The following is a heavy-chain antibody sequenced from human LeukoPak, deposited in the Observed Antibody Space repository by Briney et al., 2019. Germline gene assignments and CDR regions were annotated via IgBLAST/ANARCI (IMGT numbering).Heavy chain of an antibody. V-gene: IGHV3-48*04. CDR1: GFTFSSYS. CDR2: ISSSSSTI. Sequence: GGSLRLSCAASGFTFSSYSMNWVRQAPGKGLEWVSYISSSSSTIYYADSVKGRFTISRDNAKNSLYLQMNSLRAEDTAVYYCAKDPSQQLGPWSAFDIWGQGTMVTVSS. D-gene: IGHD6-13*01. J-gene: IGHJ3*02. CDR3: AKDPSQQLGPWSAFDI.